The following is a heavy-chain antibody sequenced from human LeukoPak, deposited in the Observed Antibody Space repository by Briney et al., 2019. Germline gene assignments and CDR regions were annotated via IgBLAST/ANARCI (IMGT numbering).Heavy chain of an antibody. CDR1: EFSFTTYW. V-gene: IGHV3-21*01. CDR3: ASSGYNWNDGGAFDI. CDR2: ISSSSSYI. Sequence: PGGSLRLSCVASEFSFTTYWMNWVRQAPGKGLEWVSSISSSSSYIYYADSVKGRFTISRDNAKNSLYLQMNSLRAEDTAVYYCASSGYNWNDGGAFDIWGQGTMVTVSS. J-gene: IGHJ3*02. D-gene: IGHD1-1*01.